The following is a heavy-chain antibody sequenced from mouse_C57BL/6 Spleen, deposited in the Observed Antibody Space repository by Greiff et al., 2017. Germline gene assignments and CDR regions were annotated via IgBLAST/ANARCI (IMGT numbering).Heavy chain of an antibody. V-gene: IGHV1-19*01. CDR1: GYTFTDYY. J-gene: IGHJ3*01. CDR3: ARSGPYYGPPVFAY. D-gene: IGHD1-1*01. Sequence: EVQLQQSGPVLVKPGASVKMSYKASGYTFTDYYMNWVKQSHGKSLEWIGVINPYNGGTSYNQKFKGKATLTVDKSSSTAYMELNSLTSEDSAVYYCARSGPYYGPPVFAYWGQGTLVTVSA. CDR2: INPYNGGT.